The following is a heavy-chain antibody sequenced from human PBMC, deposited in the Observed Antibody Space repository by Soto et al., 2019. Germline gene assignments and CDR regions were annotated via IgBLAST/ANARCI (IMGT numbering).Heavy chain of an antibody. CDR1: GFTFSNYP. V-gene: IGHV3-23*01. CDR2: ISADGDST. J-gene: IGHJ4*02. Sequence: GGSLRLSCATSGFTFSNYPMNWVRQAPGKGLEWVSGISADGDSTYYADSVKGRFTIFRDNSKNSVYLQMNSLRAEDTAVYYCARRVWGQGTLVTVSS. CDR3: ARRV.